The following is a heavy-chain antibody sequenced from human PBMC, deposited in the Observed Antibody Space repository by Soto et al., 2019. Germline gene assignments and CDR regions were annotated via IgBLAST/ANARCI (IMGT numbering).Heavy chain of an antibody. D-gene: IGHD1-7*01. Sequence: SETLSLTYAVYGRSFSGYYWSWIRQPPGKGLEWIGEINHSGSTNYNPSLKSRVTISVDTSKNQFSLKLSSVTAADTAVYYCARSLELLVIDYWGQGTLVTVSS. CDR1: GRSFSGYY. CDR2: INHSGST. V-gene: IGHV4-34*01. CDR3: ARSLELLVIDY. J-gene: IGHJ4*02.